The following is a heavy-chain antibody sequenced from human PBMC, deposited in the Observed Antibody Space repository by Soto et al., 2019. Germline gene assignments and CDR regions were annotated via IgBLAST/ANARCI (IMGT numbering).Heavy chain of an antibody. Sequence: LRLSCAASGFTFSDYYMSWIRQAPGKGLEWVSYISSSGSTIYYADSVKGRFTISRDNAKNSLYLQMNSLRAEDTAVYYCAREGSAATLSRAFDIWGQGTMVTVSS. J-gene: IGHJ3*02. CDR3: AREGSAATLSRAFDI. CDR2: ISSSGSTI. CDR1: GFTFSDYY. V-gene: IGHV3-11*01. D-gene: IGHD2-15*01.